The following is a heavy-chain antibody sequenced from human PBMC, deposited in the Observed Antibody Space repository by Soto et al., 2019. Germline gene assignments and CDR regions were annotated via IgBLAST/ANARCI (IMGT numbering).Heavy chain of an antibody. CDR2: SFYRGST. CDR3: ATADGFGVVTPFFEY. CDR1: GGSISSRSHY. Sequence: QVQLQESGPGLVKPSETLCLTCSVSGGSISSRSHYWGWIRQSPGKHLEWIGSSFYRGSTHYNPSLKTRVTISVDTSKNQVSLNLYSVTAADTAVYYCATADGFGVVTPFFEYWGQGILVTVSS. V-gene: IGHV4-39*01. D-gene: IGHD3-3*01. J-gene: IGHJ4*02.